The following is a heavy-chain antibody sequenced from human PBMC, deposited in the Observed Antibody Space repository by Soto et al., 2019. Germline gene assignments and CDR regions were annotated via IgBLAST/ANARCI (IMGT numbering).Heavy chain of an antibody. V-gene: IGHV2-5*02. D-gene: IGHD3-10*01. CDR1: GFSLTTSGVG. Sequence: QITLKESGPTLVRPTQTLTLTCTFSGFSLTTSGVGVGWIRQPPGKALEWLAVIYWDDDKRYSSSLKSRLTITQDTSHNHVVLTMTNMDPVDTATYYCAHHPCYGLGSYSFDYWGQGTLVTVSS. CDR2: IYWDDDK. J-gene: IGHJ4*02. CDR3: AHHPCYGLGSYSFDY.